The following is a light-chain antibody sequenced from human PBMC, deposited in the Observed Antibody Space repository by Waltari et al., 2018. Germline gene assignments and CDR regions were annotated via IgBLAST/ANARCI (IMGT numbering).Light chain of an antibody. CDR3: AAWDDSLSGWV. J-gene: IGLJ3*02. CDR1: SSNIGSHY. CDR2: RNN. Sequence: QSVLTQPPSASGTPGQVATISCSGISSNIGSHYVDWYQQLPGTAPKLLIYRNNQRPSGVPDRFSGSKSGTSASLAISGLRSEDEADYYCAAWDDSLSGWVFGGGTKLTVL. V-gene: IGLV1-47*01.